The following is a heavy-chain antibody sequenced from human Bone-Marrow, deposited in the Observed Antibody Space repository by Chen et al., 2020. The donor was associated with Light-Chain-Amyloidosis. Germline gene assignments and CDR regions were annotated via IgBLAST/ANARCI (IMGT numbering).Heavy chain of an antibody. Sequence: IGWVRQMPGKGLEWMGVIYPDDSDARYSPSFEGQVTISADKSITTAYLQWRSLKASDTAMYYCARRRDGYNFDYWGREPWSPSP. J-gene: IGHJ4*02. CDR2: IYPDDSDA. V-gene: IGHV5-51*01. CDR3: ARRRDGYNFDY. D-gene: IGHD5-12*01.